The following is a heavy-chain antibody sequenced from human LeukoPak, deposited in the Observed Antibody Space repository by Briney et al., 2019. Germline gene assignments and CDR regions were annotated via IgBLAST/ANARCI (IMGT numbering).Heavy chain of an antibody. Sequence: SDTLSLTCAVYGGSFNGYYWSWLRQPPGKGREWIGEINHSGSTNYNPSLKSRVTISVDTSKNQFSLKLSSVTAADTAVYYCARGLYLERAFDIWGQGTMVTVSS. J-gene: IGHJ3*02. CDR3: ARGLYLERAFDI. V-gene: IGHV4-34*01. D-gene: IGHD2-8*01. CDR2: INHSGST. CDR1: GGSFNGYY.